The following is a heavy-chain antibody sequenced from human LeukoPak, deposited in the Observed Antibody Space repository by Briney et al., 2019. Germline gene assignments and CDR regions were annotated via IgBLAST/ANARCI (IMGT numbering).Heavy chain of an antibody. V-gene: IGHV1-69*06. D-gene: IGHD2/OR15-2a*01. CDR1: GYTFTGYY. CDR2: IIPIFGTA. CDR3: ARDSGSPTSN. J-gene: IGHJ4*02. Sequence: SVKVSCKASGYTFTGYYMHWVRQAPGQGLEWMGGIIPIFGTANYAQKFQGRVTITADKSTSTAYMELSSLRSEDTAVYYCARDSGSPTSNWGQGTLVTVSS.